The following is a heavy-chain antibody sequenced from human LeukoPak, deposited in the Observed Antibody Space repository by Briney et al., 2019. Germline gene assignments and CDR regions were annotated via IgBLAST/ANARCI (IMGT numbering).Heavy chain of an antibody. CDR2: ISAYNGNT. CDR1: GYTFTIYG. D-gene: IGHD2-15*01. CDR3: ARYCSGGSCYSGWFDP. Sequence: ASVKVSCKASGYTFTIYGISWVRQAPGQGGEWMGWISAYNGNTNYAQKLQGRVTMTTDTSTSTAYMELRSLRSDDTAVYYCARYCSGGSCYSGWFDPWGQGTLVTVSS. J-gene: IGHJ5*02. V-gene: IGHV1-18*01.